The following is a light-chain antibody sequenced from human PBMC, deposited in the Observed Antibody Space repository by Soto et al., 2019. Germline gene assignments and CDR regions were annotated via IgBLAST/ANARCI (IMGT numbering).Light chain of an antibody. J-gene: IGLJ1*01. Sequence: QSVLTQPPSVSGSPGQSVTISCTGTSNYVGGYNYVSWYQQHPGKAPRLMIYDVTKRPSGVPDRFSGSKSDNTASLTISGLQAEDEADYYCCSYAGGYIYVFGTGTRSPS. V-gene: IGLV2-11*01. CDR3: CSYAGGYIYV. CDR2: DVT. CDR1: SNYVGGYNY.